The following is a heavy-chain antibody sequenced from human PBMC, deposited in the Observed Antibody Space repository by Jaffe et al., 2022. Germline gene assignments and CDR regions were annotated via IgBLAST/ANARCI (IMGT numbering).Heavy chain of an antibody. CDR1: GFIFSNYG. CDR2: IRDDGSNK. Sequence: QVQLVESGGGVVQPGGSLRLSCAASGFIFSNYGMHWVRQAPGKGLEWVAFIRDDGSNKYYADSVKGRFTISRDNSKNTLSLQMNSLRVEDTAVYYCARPTYGSGSSYYNGPYFDYWGQGTLLTVSS. CDR3: ARPTYGSGSSYYNGPYFDY. J-gene: IGHJ4*02. D-gene: IGHD3-10*01. V-gene: IGHV3-30*02.